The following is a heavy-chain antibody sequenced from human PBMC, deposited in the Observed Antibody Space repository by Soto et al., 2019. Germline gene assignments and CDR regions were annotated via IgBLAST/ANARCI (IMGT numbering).Heavy chain of an antibody. CDR2: ISGDTATT. CDR1: GFSFSEYS. Sequence: GGSLRLSSGASGFSFSEYSMTWVRQAPGKGLQWVSAISGDTATTHYADSVKGRFTISRDNSRDTLYLQMNSLRVEDTAIYYCAKPLQQWLLQGSGVDVWGQGTTVTVSS. V-gene: IGHV3-23*01. CDR3: AKPLQQWLLQGSGVDV. D-gene: IGHD6-19*01. J-gene: IGHJ6*02.